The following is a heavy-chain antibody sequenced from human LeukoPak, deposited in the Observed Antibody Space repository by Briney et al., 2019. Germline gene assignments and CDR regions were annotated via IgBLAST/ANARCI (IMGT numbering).Heavy chain of an antibody. CDR1: GGSISSSSYY. CDR3: ARGRQRPLRPYYMDV. V-gene: IGHV4-39*07. J-gene: IGHJ6*03. D-gene: IGHD4-17*01. CDR2: INHSGST. Sequence: PSETLSLTCTVSGGSISSSSYYWGWIRQPPGKGLEWIGEINHSGSTNYNPSLKSRVTISVDTSKNQFSLKLSSVTAADTAVYYCARGRQRPLRPYYMDVWGKGTTVTVSS.